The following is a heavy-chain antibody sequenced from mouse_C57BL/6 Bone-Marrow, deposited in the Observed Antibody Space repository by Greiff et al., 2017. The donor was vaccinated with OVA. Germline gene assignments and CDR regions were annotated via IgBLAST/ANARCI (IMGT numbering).Heavy chain of an antibody. CDR3: ARLRDSLHFDY. Sequence: QVQLQQPGAELVRPGSSVKLSCKASGYTFTSYWMHWVKQRPIQGLEWIGNIDPSDSETHYNQKFKDKATLTVDKSSSTAYMQLSSLTSEDSAVYYCARLRDSLHFDYWGQGTTLTVSS. CDR2: IDPSDSET. V-gene: IGHV1-52*01. CDR1: GYTFTSYW. J-gene: IGHJ2*01. D-gene: IGHD2-10*01.